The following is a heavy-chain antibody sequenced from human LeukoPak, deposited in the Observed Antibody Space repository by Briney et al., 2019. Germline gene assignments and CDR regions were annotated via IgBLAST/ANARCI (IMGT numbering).Heavy chain of an antibody. CDR3: ARDIYGGNWPNAY. Sequence: GGSLRLSCAASGFTFSSYSMNWVRQAPGKGLEWVSSISGSSSYIYYADSVKGRFTISRDNAKNSLYLQMNSLRAEDTAVYYCARDIYGGNWPNAYWGQGTLVTVSS. D-gene: IGHD4-23*01. CDR1: GFTFSSYS. V-gene: IGHV3-21*06. J-gene: IGHJ4*02. CDR2: ISGSSSYI.